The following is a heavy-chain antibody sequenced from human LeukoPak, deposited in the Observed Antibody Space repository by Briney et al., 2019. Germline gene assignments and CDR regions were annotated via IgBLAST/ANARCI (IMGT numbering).Heavy chain of an antibody. CDR2: IIPIFGTA. V-gene: IGHV1-69*05. CDR1: GGTLSSYA. J-gene: IGHJ5*02. CDR3: ARGRAETNWFDP. Sequence: SVKVSCKASGGTLSSYAISWVRQAPGQGLEWMGGIIPIFGTANYAQKFQGRVTITTDESTSTAYMELSSLRSEDTAVYYCARGRAETNWFDPWGQGTLVTVSS. D-gene: IGHD6-25*01.